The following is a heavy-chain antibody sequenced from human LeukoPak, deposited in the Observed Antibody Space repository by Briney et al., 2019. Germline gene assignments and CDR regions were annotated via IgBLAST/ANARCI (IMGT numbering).Heavy chain of an antibody. V-gene: IGHV3-23*01. CDR2: ISGSGGST. J-gene: IGHJ4*02. CDR3: AGNGGGIAAAIDY. Sequence: GGSLRLSCAASGFTFSSYAMSWVRQAPGEGLEWVSAISGSGGSTYYADSVKGRFTISRDNSKNTLYLQMNSLRAEDTAVYYCAGNGGGIAAAIDYWGQGTLVTVSS. CDR1: GFTFSSYA. D-gene: IGHD6-13*01.